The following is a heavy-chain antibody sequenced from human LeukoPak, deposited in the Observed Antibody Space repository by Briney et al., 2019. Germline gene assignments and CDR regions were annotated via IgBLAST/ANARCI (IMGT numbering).Heavy chain of an antibody. CDR2: ISYDGSNK. CDR1: GFTLSSYD. D-gene: IGHD2-21*02. V-gene: IGHV3-30*03. J-gene: IGHJ4*02. Sequence: GGSLRLSCAASGFTLSSYDMHWVRQAPGKGLEWVAVISYDGSNKYYADSVKGRFTISRDNSKNTLYLQMNSLRAEDTAVYYCARTFALFCGGDCYGHYFDYWGQGTLVTVSS. CDR3: ARTFALFCGGDCYGHYFDY.